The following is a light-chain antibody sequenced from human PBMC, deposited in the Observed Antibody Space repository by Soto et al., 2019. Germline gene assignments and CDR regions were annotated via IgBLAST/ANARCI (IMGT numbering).Light chain of an antibody. CDR3: QQYGSSPPYS. V-gene: IGKV3-20*01. CDR1: QSVRNNY. Sequence: EVELTQSPGTLSLSPGERATLSCRASQSVRNNYFAWYQQKPGQPPKLLIFVSSDRATGSADRFSGSGSGTDFTLTISRLEPEDVAVYYCQQYGSSPPYSFGHGTKLEIK. J-gene: IGKJ2*01. CDR2: VSS.